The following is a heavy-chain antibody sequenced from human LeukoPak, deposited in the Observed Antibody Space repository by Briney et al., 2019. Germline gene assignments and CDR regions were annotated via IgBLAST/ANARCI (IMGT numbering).Heavy chain of an antibody. CDR2: INPNSGGT. D-gene: IGHD6-13*01. J-gene: IGHJ4*02. CDR3: AREGIAAAGTSD. V-gene: IGHV1-2*02. Sequence: ASVKVSCKASGYTFTGYYMHWVRQNPGQGLEWMGWINPNSGGTNYAQKFQGRVTMTRDTSISTAYMELSRLRSDDTAVYYCAREGIAAAGTSDWSQGTLVTVSS. CDR1: GYTFTGYY.